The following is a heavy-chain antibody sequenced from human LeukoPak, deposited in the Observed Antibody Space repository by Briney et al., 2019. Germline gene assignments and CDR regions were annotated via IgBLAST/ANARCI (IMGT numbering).Heavy chain of an antibody. V-gene: IGHV4-59*01. CDR1: GGSISNYY. D-gene: IGHD3-16*01. CDR3: ARFLGSGVRYFDY. J-gene: IGHJ4*02. Sequence: SETLSLTCTVSGGSISNYYWSWIRQPPGKGLEWTGYIHFSGSTDYNPSLKSRVTISVDTSKNKFSLKLSSVTAADMAVYYCARFLGSGVRYFDYWGQGTLITVSS. CDR2: IHFSGST.